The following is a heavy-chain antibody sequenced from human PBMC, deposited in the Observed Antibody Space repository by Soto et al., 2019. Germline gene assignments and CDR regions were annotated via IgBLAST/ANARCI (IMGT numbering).Heavy chain of an antibody. CDR3: ARDDEYSGNGMDV. V-gene: IGHV3-33*01. Sequence: QVQLVESGGGVVQPGRSLRLSCAASEFTFSNYGMHWVRQAPGKGLEWVAVILNDGSNRYHADSVKDRFTISRDNSETTLYLQMNSLRAEDTAVYYCARDDEYSGNGMDVWGQGTTVTVS. J-gene: IGHJ6*02. D-gene: IGHD3-10*01. CDR1: EFTFSNYG. CDR2: ILNDGSNR.